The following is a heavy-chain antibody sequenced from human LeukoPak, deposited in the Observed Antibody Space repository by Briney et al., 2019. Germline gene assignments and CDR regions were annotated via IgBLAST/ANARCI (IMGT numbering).Heavy chain of an antibody. V-gene: IGHV3-23*01. CDR3: ARVVRGGDWFDL. CDR2: INGGGENT. J-gene: IGHJ5*02. CDR1: GFTFSPYA. Sequence: GGSLRLSCAPSGFTFSPYAMYWVRQAPGKGLESVSGINGGGENTYYADSVEGRFTISRDNSKNTLYLQMNSLRAEDTAIYYCARVVRGGDWFDLWGQGSLVTVSS. D-gene: IGHD3-10*01.